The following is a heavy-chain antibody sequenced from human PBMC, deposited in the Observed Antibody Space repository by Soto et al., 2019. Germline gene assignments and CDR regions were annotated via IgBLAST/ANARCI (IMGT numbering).Heavy chain of an antibody. V-gene: IGHV4-59*01. CDR3: ASHRDVYYYWFDP. Sequence: QVQLQESGPGLVKPSETLSLTCTVSGGSISSYYWSWIRQPPGKGLEWIGYIHYSGSTDYDPSLMCRVTKSVGSARNQFCVALSSVTAADRAVYCCASHRDVYYYWFDPWGNGTLGTVSS. J-gene: IGHJ5*02. CDR2: IHYSGST. D-gene: IGHD1-26*01. CDR1: GGSISSYY.